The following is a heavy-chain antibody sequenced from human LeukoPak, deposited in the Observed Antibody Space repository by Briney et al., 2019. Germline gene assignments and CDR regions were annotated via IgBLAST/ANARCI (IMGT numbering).Heavy chain of an antibody. Sequence: GGSLRLSCAASGFTFDDYAMHWVRQAPGKGLEWVSGISWNSGSIAYADSVKGRFTISRDNAKNSLYLQMNSLRAEDMALYYCAKGQWLVRGAAFDIWGQGTMVTVSS. CDR3: AKGQWLVRGAAFDI. V-gene: IGHV3-9*03. CDR2: ISWNSGSI. J-gene: IGHJ3*02. CDR1: GFTFDDYA. D-gene: IGHD6-19*01.